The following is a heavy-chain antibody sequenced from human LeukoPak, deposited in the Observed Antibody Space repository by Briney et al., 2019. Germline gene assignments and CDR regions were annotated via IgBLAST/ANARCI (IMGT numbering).Heavy chain of an antibody. V-gene: IGHV3-33*01. Sequence: GSLRLSCATSGFTFSSYGMHWVRLAPGRGLEWVAVIWYDGSGQYYADSVKGRFTISRDNSKNTLYLQMNSLRAEDTAVYYCARDYNYVTDYWGQGTLVTVSS. CDR3: ARDYNYVTDY. CDR1: GFTFSSYG. J-gene: IGHJ4*02. D-gene: IGHD5-18*01. CDR2: IWYDGSGQ.